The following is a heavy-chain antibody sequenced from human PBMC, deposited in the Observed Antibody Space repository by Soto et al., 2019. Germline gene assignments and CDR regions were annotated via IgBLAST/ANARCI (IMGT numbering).Heavy chain of an antibody. Sequence: ASVKVSCKXSGRNFSPYAINWVRQAPGQGLEWVGGIIPIFGPAQFAQKFQGRVTISADKSTSTVYMDLSSLRSDDTAVYYCGTASFTSSSGGLGYYYYGMDVWGQGTTVTVSS. CDR3: GTASFTSSSGGLGYYYYGMDV. D-gene: IGHD2-2*01. CDR2: IIPIFGPA. V-gene: IGHV1-69*06. J-gene: IGHJ6*02. CDR1: GRNFSPYA.